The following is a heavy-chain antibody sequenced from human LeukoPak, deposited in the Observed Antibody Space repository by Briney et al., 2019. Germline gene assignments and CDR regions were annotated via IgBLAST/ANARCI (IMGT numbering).Heavy chain of an antibody. CDR3: ARDRLRFQLANWFDP. CDR2: ISGSGGST. CDR1: GFTFSSYA. V-gene: IGHV3-23*01. Sequence: PGGSLRLSCAASGFTFSSYAMSWVRQAPGKGLEWVSAISGSGGSTYYADSVKGRFTISRDNAKNSLYLQMNSLRAEDTAVYYCARDRLRFQLANWFDPWGQGTLVTVSS. J-gene: IGHJ5*02. D-gene: IGHD3-3*01.